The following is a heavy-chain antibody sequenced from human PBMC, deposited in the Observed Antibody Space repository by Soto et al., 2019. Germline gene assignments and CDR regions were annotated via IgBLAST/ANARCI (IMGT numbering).Heavy chain of an antibody. V-gene: IGHV3-30*18. CDR3: AKDAGIQLWLYYYCGMDV. CDR1: GFTFSSYG. J-gene: IGHJ6*02. D-gene: IGHD5-18*01. CDR2: ISYDGSNK. Sequence: GGSLRLSCAASGFTFSSYGMHWVRQAPGEGLEWVAVISYDGSNKYYADSVKGRFTISRDNSKNTLYLQMNSLRAEDTAVYYCAKDAGIQLWLYYYCGMDVWGQGTTVTVSS.